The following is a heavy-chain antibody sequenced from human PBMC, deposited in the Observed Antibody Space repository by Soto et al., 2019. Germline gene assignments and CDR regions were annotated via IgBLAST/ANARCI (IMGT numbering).Heavy chain of an antibody. CDR1: GGSISSSSYY. Sequence: QLQLQESGPGLVKPSETLSLTCTVSGGSISSSSYYWGWIRQPPGKGLEWIGRIYYSGSTYYNPSLKIRVTISVDTSKNQFALKLSSVTAADTAVYYCARRGYCSSTSCYGSWFDPWGQGTLVTVSS. CDR3: ARRGYCSSTSCYGSWFDP. CDR2: IYYSGST. J-gene: IGHJ5*02. V-gene: IGHV4-39*01. D-gene: IGHD2-2*01.